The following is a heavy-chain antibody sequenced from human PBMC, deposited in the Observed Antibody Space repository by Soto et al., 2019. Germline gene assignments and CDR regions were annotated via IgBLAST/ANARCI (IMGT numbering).Heavy chain of an antibody. CDR2: IRGLVNSV. D-gene: IGHD3-3*01. CDR1: GFTFRDFA. V-gene: IGHV3-23*01. J-gene: IGHJ3*01. Sequence: PGGSLRLSCAASGFTFRDFAMSWVRQAPGRGLEWVSNIRGLVNSVFYADSVRGRFTVSRDNSKNTLYLQMNSLRAEDTALYYCAKDSGLPDFGIVMHAFDVWGQGTMVTVSS. CDR3: AKDSGLPDFGIVMHAFDV.